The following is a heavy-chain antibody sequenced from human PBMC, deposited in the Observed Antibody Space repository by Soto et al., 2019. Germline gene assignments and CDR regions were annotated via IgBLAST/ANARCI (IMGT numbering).Heavy chain of an antibody. CDR3: ARGRDIVVVPAANPYGV. J-gene: IGHJ6*04. CDR1: GGSFSGYY. V-gene: IGHV4-34*01. D-gene: IGHD2-2*01. CDR2: INHSGST. Sequence: SETLSLTCAVYGGSFSGYYWSWIRQPPGKGLEWIGEINHSGSTNYNPSLKSRVTISVDTSKNQFSLKLSFVTAADTSVYCCARGRDIVVVPAANPYGVWGKGTTVTVSS.